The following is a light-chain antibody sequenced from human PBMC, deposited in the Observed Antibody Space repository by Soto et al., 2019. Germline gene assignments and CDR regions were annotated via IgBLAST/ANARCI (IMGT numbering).Light chain of an antibody. Sequence: DIQMTQFPSTLSASVGDRVTITCRASQSISTWLAWYQQKPGKAPKLLIYRASRLENGVPSRFSGSGSGTEFTLTISCLQPDDFATYYCQQYYTYSQTFVQGTKLEIK. CDR2: RAS. CDR3: QQYYTYSQT. J-gene: IGKJ2*01. CDR1: QSISTW. V-gene: IGKV1-5*03.